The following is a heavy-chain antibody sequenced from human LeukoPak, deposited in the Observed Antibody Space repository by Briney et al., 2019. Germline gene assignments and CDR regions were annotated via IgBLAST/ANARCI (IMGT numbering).Heavy chain of an antibody. CDR3: ARSRITMIVVERFDY. CDR2: IYTSGST. Sequence: SETLSLTCTVSGGSISSYYWSWIRQPAGKGLEWIGRIYTSGSTNYNPSLKSRVTISVDTSKNQFSLKLSSVTAADTAVYYCARSRITMIVVERFDYWGQGTLVTVSS. J-gene: IGHJ4*02. V-gene: IGHV4-4*07. D-gene: IGHD3-22*01. CDR1: GGSISSYY.